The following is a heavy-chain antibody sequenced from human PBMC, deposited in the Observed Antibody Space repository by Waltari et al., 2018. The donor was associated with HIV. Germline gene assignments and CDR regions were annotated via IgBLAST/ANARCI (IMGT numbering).Heavy chain of an antibody. V-gene: IGHV1-18*04. CDR2: TSTYNLNT. J-gene: IGHJ3*02. CDR3: AREGFCRGGSCYSGAVDI. Sequence: QVQLVQSGTEVKKPGASVKVSCQASGYPFTPYGLSWVRQAPGQGLAWMGWTSTYNLNTNYAQKFQGRITLTRDTSTSTVYMELMSLTSDDTAVYYCAREGFCRGGSCYSGAVDIWGQGTLVTVSS. CDR1: GYPFTPYG. D-gene: IGHD2-15*01.